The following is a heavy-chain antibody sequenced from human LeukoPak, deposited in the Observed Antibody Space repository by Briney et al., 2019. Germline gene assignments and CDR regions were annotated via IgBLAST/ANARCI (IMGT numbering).Heavy chain of an antibody. J-gene: IGHJ4*02. CDR2: IRADGDPT. D-gene: IGHD6-19*01. Sequence: PGGSLRLSCRASGFSFTTYYMNWLRQAPGKGLEWVSVIRADGDPTHYADSVKGRFTISRDNSNNMLYLEMTSLRAEDTSIYYCGKDGHCPDAVCPTKIVVAGYIDHWGQGTLVTVSS. CDR1: GFSFTTYY. V-gene: IGHV3-23*01. CDR3: GKDGHCPDAVCPTKIVVAGYIDH.